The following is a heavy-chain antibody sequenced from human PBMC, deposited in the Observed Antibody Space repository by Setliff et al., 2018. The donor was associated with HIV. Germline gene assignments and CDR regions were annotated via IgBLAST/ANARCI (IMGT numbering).Heavy chain of an antibody. CDR1: GGTFSSYA. CDR2: IIPIFGTA. J-gene: IGHJ6*02. V-gene: IGHV1-69*13. Sequence: SVKVSCKASGGTFSSYAISWVRQAPGQGLEWMGGIIPIFGTANYAQKFQGRVTITADESTSTAYMELSSLRSEDTAVYYCARASVPRGYSCGSNYYYCGMDVWGQGTTVTVSS. CDR3: ARASVPRGYSCGSNYYYCGMDV. D-gene: IGHD5-18*01.